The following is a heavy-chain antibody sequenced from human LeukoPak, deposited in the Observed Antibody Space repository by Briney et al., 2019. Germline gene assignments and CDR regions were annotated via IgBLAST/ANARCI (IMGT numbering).Heavy chain of an antibody. V-gene: IGHV3-7*03. J-gene: IGHJ6*02. CDR1: GFTFSTYW. CDR2: IKPDGSEK. Sequence: PGGSLRLSCAASGFTFSTYWMSWVRQAPGKGLEWVANIKPDGSEKSYVDSVKGRFTISRDNAKNSLYLQMNSLRAEDTAVYYCAKDPNYYYGMDVWGQGTTVTVSS. CDR3: AKDPNYYYGMDV.